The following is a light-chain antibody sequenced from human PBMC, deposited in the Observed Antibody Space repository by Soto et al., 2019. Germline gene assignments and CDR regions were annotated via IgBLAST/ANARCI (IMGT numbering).Light chain of an antibody. J-gene: IGKJ1*01. CDR1: QSVRSN. CDR3: QQYNNWTWT. Sequence: EIVMTQSPATLSVSPGERATLSCRASQSVRSNLARYQQKPGQAPRLLIYGASTRATGIPARFSGSGSGTEFTLTISILQSEDFAVYYCQQYNNWTWTFGQGTKVEIK. V-gene: IGKV3-15*01. CDR2: GAS.